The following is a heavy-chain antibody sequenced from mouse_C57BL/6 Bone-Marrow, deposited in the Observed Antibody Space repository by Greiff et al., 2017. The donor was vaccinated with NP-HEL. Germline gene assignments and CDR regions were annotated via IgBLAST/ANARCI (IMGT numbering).Heavy chain of an antibody. CDR2: ISSGGSYT. D-gene: IGHD1-1*01. J-gene: IGHJ4*01. Sequence: EVQGVESGGDLVKPGGSLKLSCAASGFTFSSYGMSWVRQTPDKRLEWVATISSGGSYTYYPDSVKGRFTISRDNAKNTLYLQMSSLKSEDTAMYYCARHYYGSSSEMDYWGQGTSVTVSS. CDR3: ARHYYGSSSEMDY. V-gene: IGHV5-6*01. CDR1: GFTFSSYG.